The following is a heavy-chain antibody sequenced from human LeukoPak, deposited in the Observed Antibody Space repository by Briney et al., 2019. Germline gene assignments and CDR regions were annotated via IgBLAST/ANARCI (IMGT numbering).Heavy chain of an antibody. CDR2: ISSSGSSI. Sequence: GGSLRLSRAASGYTFSDYYMSWIRKAPGKGLEWVSYISSSGSSIYYADSVKGRFTISRDNANNSLYLQMNSLRAEDTAVYYCARTPDYYGTLYFDYWGQGTLVTVSS. D-gene: IGHD3-10*01. J-gene: IGHJ4*02. CDR1: GYTFSDYY. CDR3: ARTPDYYGTLYFDY. V-gene: IGHV3-11*04.